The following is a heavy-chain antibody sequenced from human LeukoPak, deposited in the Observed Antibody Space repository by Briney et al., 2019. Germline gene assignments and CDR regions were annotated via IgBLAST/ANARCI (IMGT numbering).Heavy chain of an antibody. D-gene: IGHD1-26*01. CDR1: GFTFSSYW. V-gene: IGHV3-7*01. J-gene: IGHJ4*02. CDR3: ARAWVGATGYFDY. CDR2: INQDGSEK. Sequence: GGSLRLSCAASGFTFSSYWMSWVRQAPGKGLEWVANINQDGSEKYYVDSVKGRFTISRDNAKNSLYLQMNSLRADDTAVYYCARAWVGATGYFDYWGQGTLVTVSS.